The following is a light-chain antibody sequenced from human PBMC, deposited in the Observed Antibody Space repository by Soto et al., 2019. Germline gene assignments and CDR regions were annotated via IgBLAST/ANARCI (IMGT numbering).Light chain of an antibody. CDR3: HEYNTWPWT. V-gene: IGKV1-6*01. J-gene: IGKJ1*01. CDR2: AAS. CDR1: QDIRND. Sequence: AIQMTQSPSSLSASLGDRITITCRASQDIRNDLGWYQQKPGKAPRLLIYAASSLQSGVPSRFSGSGSGTEFILTISSLQSEDFAVYYCHEYNTWPWTFGQGTKVDIK.